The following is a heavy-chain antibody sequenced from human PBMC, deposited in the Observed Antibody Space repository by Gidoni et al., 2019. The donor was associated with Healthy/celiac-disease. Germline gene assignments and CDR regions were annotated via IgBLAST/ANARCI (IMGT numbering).Heavy chain of an antibody. CDR3: ARTYYYDSSDYNYYYYYYMDV. CDR2: IYYSGST. Sequence: QVQLQESGPGLVKPSQTLSLTCTVSGGSISSGDYYWSWIRQPPGKGLEWIGYIYYSGSTFYNPSLKSRLTISVDTSKNQFSLKVTSVTAADTAVYYCARTYYYDSSDYNYYYYYYMDVWGKGTTVTVSS. CDR1: GGSISSGDYY. V-gene: IGHV4-30-4*01. D-gene: IGHD3-22*01. J-gene: IGHJ6*03.